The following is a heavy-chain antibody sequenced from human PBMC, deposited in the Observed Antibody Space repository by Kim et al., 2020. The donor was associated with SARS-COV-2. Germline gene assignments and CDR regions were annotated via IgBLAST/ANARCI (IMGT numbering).Heavy chain of an antibody. D-gene: IGHD1-26*01. CDR1: GGSFSGYY. Sequence: SETLSLTCAVYGGSFSGYYWSWIRQPPGKGLEWIGEINHSGSTNYNPSLKSRVTISVDTSKNQFSLKLSSVTAADTAVYYCARVPRVGTFDYWGQGTLVTVSS. J-gene: IGHJ4*02. V-gene: IGHV4-34*01. CDR2: INHSGST. CDR3: ARVPRVGTFDY.